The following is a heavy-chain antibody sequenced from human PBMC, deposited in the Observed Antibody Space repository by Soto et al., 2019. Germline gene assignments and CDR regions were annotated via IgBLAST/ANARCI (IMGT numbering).Heavy chain of an antibody. CDR1: GFTFSSYW. CDR3: ARECDSYDSSGCPFDP. J-gene: IGHJ5*02. D-gene: IGHD3-22*01. Sequence: GGSLRLSCAASGFTFSSYWMSWVRQAPGKGLEWVANIKQDGSEKYYVDSVKGRFTISRDNAKNSLYLQMNSLRAEDTAVYYCARECDSYDSSGCPFDPWGQGTLVTVSS. CDR2: IKQDGSEK. V-gene: IGHV3-7*01.